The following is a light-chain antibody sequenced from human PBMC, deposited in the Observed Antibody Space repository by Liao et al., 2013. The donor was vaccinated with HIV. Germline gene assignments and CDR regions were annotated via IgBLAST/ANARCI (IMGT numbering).Light chain of an antibody. CDR1: QLFDQS. CDR3: QTWDSITASTV. CDR2: HNN. J-gene: IGLJ1*01. Sequence: SYELTQPPSLSVSPGQTAHITCTGAQLFDQSAFWYQQRPGQSPVLVIYHNNKRPSGIPERFSGSKSGITATLTITGTQAMDEADYYCQTWDSITASTVFGAGTKVTVL. V-gene: IGLV3-1*01.